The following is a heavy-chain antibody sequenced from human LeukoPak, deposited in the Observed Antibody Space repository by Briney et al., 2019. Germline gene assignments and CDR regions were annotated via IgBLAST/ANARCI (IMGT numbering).Heavy chain of an antibody. J-gene: IGHJ6*02. V-gene: IGHV4-30-2*01. CDR2: IYHSGST. CDR1: GGSISSGGYS. CDR3: ARAPVVVVAGYYYYYGMDV. Sequence: SETLSLTCAVSGGSISSGGYSWGWIRQPPGKGLEWIGYIYHSGSTYYNPSLKSRVTISVDRSKNQFSLKLSSVTAADTAVYYCARAPVVVVAGYYYYYGMDVWGQGTTVTVSS. D-gene: IGHD2-15*01.